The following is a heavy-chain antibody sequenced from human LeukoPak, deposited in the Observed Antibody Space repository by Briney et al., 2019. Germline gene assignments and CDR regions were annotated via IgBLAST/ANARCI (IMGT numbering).Heavy chain of an antibody. V-gene: IGHV3-9*01. CDR1: GFTLDDYA. Sequence: GGSLRLSCAASGFTLDDYAMPWVRQAPGKGLEWVSGISWNSGSIGYADSVKGRFTISRDNAKNSLYLQMNSLRAEDTALYYCTLSGRGSQIDYWGQGTLVTVSS. CDR2: ISWNSGSI. CDR3: TLSGRGSQIDY. D-gene: IGHD3-10*01. J-gene: IGHJ4*02.